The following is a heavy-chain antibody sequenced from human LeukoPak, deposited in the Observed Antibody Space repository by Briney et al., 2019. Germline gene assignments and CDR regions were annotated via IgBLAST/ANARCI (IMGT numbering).Heavy chain of an antibody. CDR3: GADSMPRGVFSYAFDI. J-gene: IGHJ3*02. D-gene: IGHD3-10*01. Sequence: ASVKVSCKASGLTFTSSAVQWVRQARGQRLEWIGWIVVCSGDTNSAQKFQERVTITRDMSTRTAYMELSSLRSEDTAVYYCGADSMPRGVFSYAFDIWGQGTMVTVSS. CDR1: GLTFTSSA. CDR2: IVVCSGDT. V-gene: IGHV1-58*01.